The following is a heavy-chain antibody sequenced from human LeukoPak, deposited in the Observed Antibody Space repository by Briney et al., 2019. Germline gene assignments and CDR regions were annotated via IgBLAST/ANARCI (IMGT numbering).Heavy chain of an antibody. J-gene: IGHJ4*02. CDR3: ARGLGPYYDILTGYYGGYYFDY. V-gene: IGHV3-74*01. Sequence: GGSLRLSCAASGFTFSRHWMHWVRQAPGKGLVWISRINSDASDTNYADFVKGRFTISRDNSKNTLYLQMNSLRAEDTAVYYCARGLGPYYDILTGYYGGYYFDYWGQGTLVTVSS. CDR1: GFTFSRHW. CDR2: INSDASDT. D-gene: IGHD3-9*01.